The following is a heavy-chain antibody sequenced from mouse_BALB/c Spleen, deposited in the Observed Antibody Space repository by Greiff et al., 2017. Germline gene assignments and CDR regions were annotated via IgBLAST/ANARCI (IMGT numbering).Heavy chain of an antibody. CDR3: ARYDYYGLYWYFDV. CDR2: ISYSGST. Sequence: ESGPGLVKPSQSLSLTCTVTGYSITSDYSWNWIRQFPGNKLEWMGYISYSGSTSYNPSLKSRISITRDTSKNQVFLQLNSVTTEDTATYYCARYDYYGLYWYFDVWGAGTTVTVSS. D-gene: IGHD1-2*01. J-gene: IGHJ1*01. CDR1: GYSITSDYS. V-gene: IGHV3-2*02.